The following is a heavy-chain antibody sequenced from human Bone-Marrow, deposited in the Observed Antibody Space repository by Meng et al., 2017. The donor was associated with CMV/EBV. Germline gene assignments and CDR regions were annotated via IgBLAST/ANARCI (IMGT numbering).Heavy chain of an antibody. Sequence: ASVKVSCKASGYTFTSYDINWVRQATGQGLEWMGWMNPNSGNTGYAQKLQGRVTMTTDTSTSTAYMELSSLRSEDTAVYYCARGPDYYDSSGGIRFDYWGQGTLVTVSS. CDR1: GYTFTSYD. CDR3: ARGPDYYDSSGGIRFDY. D-gene: IGHD3-22*01. J-gene: IGHJ4*02. V-gene: IGHV1-8*01. CDR2: MNPNSGNT.